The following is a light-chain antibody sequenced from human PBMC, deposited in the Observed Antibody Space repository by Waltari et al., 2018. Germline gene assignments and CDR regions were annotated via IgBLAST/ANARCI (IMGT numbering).Light chain of an antibody. CDR3: QRYNSYPIT. CDR1: QLICTW. V-gene: IGKV1-5*03. J-gene: IGKJ3*01. Sequence: DIQITQSPSTLSASVGVRVTITCRVSQLICTWLSWYQQKPGQDPKFLIYEATTLENGVPSRFSGGGSGTEFTLTISSLQPDDFATYYCQRYNSYPITFGPGTKVDI. CDR2: EAT.